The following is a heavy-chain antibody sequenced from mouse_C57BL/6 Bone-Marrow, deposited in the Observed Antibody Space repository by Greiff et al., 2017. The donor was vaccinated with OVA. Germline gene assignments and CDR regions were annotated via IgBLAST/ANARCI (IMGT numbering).Heavy chain of an antibody. D-gene: IGHD2-1*01. V-gene: IGHV7-3*01. CDR2: IRNKANGYTT. CDR3: ASALWYLRGVYFDV. CDR1: GFTFTDYY. J-gene: IGHJ1*03. Sequence: EVKLMESGGGLVQPGGSLSLSCAASGFTFTDYYMSWVRQPPGKALEWLGFIRNKANGYTTEYSESVKGRFTISRDNSQSILYLQMNALRAEDIASYYCASALWYLRGVYFDVWGTGTTVTVSS.